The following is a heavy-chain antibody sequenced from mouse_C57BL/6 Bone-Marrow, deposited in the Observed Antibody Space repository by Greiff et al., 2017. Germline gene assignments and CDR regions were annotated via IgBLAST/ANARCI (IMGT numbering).Heavy chain of an antibody. CDR3: ARHDAGDYFDY. CDR1: GFTFSSYG. Sequence: EVMLVESGGDLVKPGGSLKLSCAASGFTFSSYGMSWVRQTPDKRLEWVATISSGGSYTYYPDSVKGRFTISRDNAKNTLYLQMSSLKSEDTAMYYCARHDAGDYFDYWGQGTTLTVSS. J-gene: IGHJ2*01. CDR2: ISSGGSYT. V-gene: IGHV5-6*02.